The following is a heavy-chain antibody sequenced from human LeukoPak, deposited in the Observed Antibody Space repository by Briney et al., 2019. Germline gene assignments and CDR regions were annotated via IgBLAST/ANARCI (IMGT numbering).Heavy chain of an antibody. J-gene: IGHJ4*02. CDR2: IYSGGNT. CDR3: ARENQGLLDY. D-gene: IGHD6-25*01. CDR1: GVTVSSNY. Sequence: GGSLRLSCAASGVTVSSNYMSWVRQAPGKGLEWVSVIYSGGNTNYADSVKGRFTISRDNSKNTLHLQMGSLRAEDMAVYYCARENQGLLDYWGQGTLVTVSS. V-gene: IGHV3-66*01.